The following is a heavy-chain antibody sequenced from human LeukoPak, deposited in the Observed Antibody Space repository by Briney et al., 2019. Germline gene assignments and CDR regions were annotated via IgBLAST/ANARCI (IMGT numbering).Heavy chain of an antibody. CDR1: GFTFTSYD. CDR3: VRDGEGVAISVNYWFDP. CDR2: MNPINGNT. Sequence: ASVKVSCKASGFTFTSYDINWVRQATGQGLEWMGWMNPINGNTGYAQKFQGRVTMTRDTSISTAYMELRSLRSDDTAVYYCVRDGEGVAISVNYWFDPWGQGTLVTVCS. V-gene: IGHV1-8*01. J-gene: IGHJ5*02. D-gene: IGHD3-10*01.